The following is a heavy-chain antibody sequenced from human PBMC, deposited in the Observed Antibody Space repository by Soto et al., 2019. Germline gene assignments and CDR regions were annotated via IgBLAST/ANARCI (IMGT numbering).Heavy chain of an antibody. CDR2: ISGSGGST. J-gene: IGHJ4*02. D-gene: IGHD3-10*01. CDR1: GFTFSSYA. CDR3: AKDQYGSVTYYTRVSYFDY. Sequence: GGSLRLSCAASGFTFSSYAMTWVRRAPGKGLEWVSSISGSGGSTYYADSVKGRFTISRDNSKNTLYLQMNSLRAEDTAVYYCAKDQYGSVTYYTRVSYFDYWGQGTLVTVSS. V-gene: IGHV3-23*01.